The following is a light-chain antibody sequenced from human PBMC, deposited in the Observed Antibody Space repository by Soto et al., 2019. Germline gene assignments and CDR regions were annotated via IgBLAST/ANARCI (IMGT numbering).Light chain of an antibody. CDR3: QQYNSYPWT. CDR1: QSISSW. J-gene: IGKJ1*01. V-gene: IGKV1-5*03. Sequence: DIQMTQSPSTLSASVGDRVTITCRASQSISSWLAWYQQKPGKAPKLLIYKASSLESGVPSRFSGSGSGTEFPLTISSLQPDYFATYYYQQYNSYPWTFGQGTKVEIK. CDR2: KAS.